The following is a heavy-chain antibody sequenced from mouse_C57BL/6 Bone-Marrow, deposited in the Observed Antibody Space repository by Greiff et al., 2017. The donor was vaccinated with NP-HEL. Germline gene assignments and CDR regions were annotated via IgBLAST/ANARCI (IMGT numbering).Heavy chain of an antibody. CDR3: ALPFAY. Sequence: VKLMESGAELVKPGASVTLSCKASGYTFTSYWMHWVKQRPGQGLEWIGMIHPNSGSTNYNEKFKSKATLTVDKSSSTAYMQLSSLTSEDSAVYYCALPFAYWGQGTLVTVSA. CDR2: IHPNSGST. D-gene: IGHD5-1*01. CDR1: GYTFTSYW. V-gene: IGHV1-64*01. J-gene: IGHJ3*01.